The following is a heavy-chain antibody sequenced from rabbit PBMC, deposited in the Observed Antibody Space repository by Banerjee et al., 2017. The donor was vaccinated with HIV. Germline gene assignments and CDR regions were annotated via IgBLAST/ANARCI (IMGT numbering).Heavy chain of an antibody. CDR2: IGTSSVKT. V-gene: IGHV1S45*01. CDR3: ARFDVGSDSCSL. CDR1: GFSFSSGYW. Sequence: VEYGGDLVQPEGSLTLTCTASGFSFSSGYWICWVRQAPGKGLEWIACIGTSSVKTFYANWAKGRFTISKTSSTTVTLQMTSLTAADTATYFCARFDVGSDSCSLWGPGTLVTVS. D-gene: IGHD4-2*01. J-gene: IGHJ4*01.